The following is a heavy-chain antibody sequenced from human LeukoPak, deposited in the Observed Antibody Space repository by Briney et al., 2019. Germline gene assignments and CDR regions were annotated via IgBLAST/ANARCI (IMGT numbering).Heavy chain of an antibody. CDR1: GFTFSYYA. CDR2: ITDSGDST. CDR3: AKDALRASGGYYFDN. D-gene: IGHD6-19*01. V-gene: IGHV3-23*01. J-gene: IGHJ4*02. Sequence: GGSLRLSCTASGFTFSYYAMSWLRQAPAKALEGVSAITDSGDSTYYVDSVKGRFTISRDNSKNTLYLQMISLRVEDTAVYYCAKDALRASGGYYFDNWGQGALVVVSS.